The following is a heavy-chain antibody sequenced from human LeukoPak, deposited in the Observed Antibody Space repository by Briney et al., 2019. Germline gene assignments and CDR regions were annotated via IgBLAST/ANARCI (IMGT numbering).Heavy chain of an antibody. CDR2: IIPILGIA. D-gene: IGHD2-2*03. CDR3: ARGVDGYCSSTSCFDYYGMDV. V-gene: IGHV1-69*04. J-gene: IGHJ6*02. CDR1: GGTFSSYA. Sequence: ASVKVSCKASGGTFSSYAISWVRQAPGQGLEWMGRIIPILGIANYAQKFQGRVTITADKSTSTAYMELRSLRSDDTAVYYCARGVDGYCSSTSCFDYYGMDVWGQGTTVTVSS.